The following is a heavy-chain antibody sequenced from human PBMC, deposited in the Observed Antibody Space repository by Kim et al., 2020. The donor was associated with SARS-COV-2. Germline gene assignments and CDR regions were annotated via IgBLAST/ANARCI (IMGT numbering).Heavy chain of an antibody. V-gene: IGHV5-51*01. CDR1: GSAFSKYL. CDR3: TKTSRTGLATGY. Sequence: SLKTSCQGSGSAFSKYLFAWVRQTPDKGLEWVGIIYPDDSDTKYSPPFQGRVIIPADTSSSTAFLQWRSLQASDTAMYYCTKTSRTGLATGY. J-gene: IGHJ4*03. CDR2: IYPDDSDT.